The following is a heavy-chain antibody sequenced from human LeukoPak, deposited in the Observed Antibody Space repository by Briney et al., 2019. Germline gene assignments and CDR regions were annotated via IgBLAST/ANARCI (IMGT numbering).Heavy chain of an antibody. D-gene: IGHD3-22*01. Sequence: PGGSLRLSYAASGLTFSSYAMSGVRQAPGKGLEWVSTISGSGDSTHYTNSVRGRFTISRDNSKNTLYLQMNSRRAEDTAVYYCARPMASSGYYSGYFQHWGQGTLVTVSS. CDR1: GLTFSSYA. J-gene: IGHJ1*01. V-gene: IGHV3-23*01. CDR3: ARPMASSGYYSGYFQH. CDR2: ISGSGDST.